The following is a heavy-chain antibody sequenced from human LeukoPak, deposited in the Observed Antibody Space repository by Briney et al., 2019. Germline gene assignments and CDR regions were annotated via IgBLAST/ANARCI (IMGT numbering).Heavy chain of an antibody. D-gene: IGHD2-21*02. Sequence: PGGSLRLSCAASGFTFSNYAMNWVRQAPGKGLKYVSGISSNGGSTNYANSVKGRFTISRDNSKNTLYLQMGSLRAEDMAVYYCARDGGTYCGGDCYGDWGQGTLVTVSS. J-gene: IGHJ4*02. CDR2: ISSNGGST. CDR3: ARDGGTYCGGDCYGD. CDR1: GFTFSNYA. V-gene: IGHV3-64*01.